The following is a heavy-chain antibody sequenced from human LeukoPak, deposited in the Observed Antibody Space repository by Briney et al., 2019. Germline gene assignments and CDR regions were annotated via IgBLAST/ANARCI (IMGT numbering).Heavy chain of an antibody. Sequence: PSETLSLTCAVYGGSFSGYYWSWIRQPPGKGLEWIGEINHSGSTNYIPSLKSRVTISVDTSKNQFSLKLSSVTAADTAVYYCARDRTYYYDSSGYARLDYWGQGTLVTVSP. CDR1: GGSFSGYY. CDR3: ARDRTYYYDSSGYARLDY. J-gene: IGHJ4*02. D-gene: IGHD3-22*01. CDR2: INHSGST. V-gene: IGHV4-34*01.